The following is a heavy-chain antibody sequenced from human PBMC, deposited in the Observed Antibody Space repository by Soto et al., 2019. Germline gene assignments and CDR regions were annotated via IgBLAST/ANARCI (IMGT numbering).Heavy chain of an antibody. CDR1: GFRFDDSA. V-gene: IGHV3-9*01. CDR3: AKENYYYMDV. CDR2: ISWNSGSI. Sequence: GGSLRLSCAASGFRFDDSAMHWVRQAPGKGLEWVSVISWNSGSIGYADSVKGRFTISRDNAKNSLYLQMNSLRVEDTALYYCAKENYYYMDVWGKGTTVTVSS. J-gene: IGHJ6*03.